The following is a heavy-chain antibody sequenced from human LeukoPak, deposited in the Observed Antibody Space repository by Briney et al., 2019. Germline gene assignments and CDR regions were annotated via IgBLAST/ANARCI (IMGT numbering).Heavy chain of an antibody. J-gene: IGHJ4*02. CDR1: GFTFSTYE. Sequence: GGSLRLSCAASGFTFSTYEMHWFRQAPGKGLEWVSYISPSSSTIYYADSVKGRFTISRDDAKNSLCLQMNSLRAEDTATYYCAREGTDGGGYNFDFWGQGTLVTVSS. D-gene: IGHD2-15*01. CDR3: AREGTDGGGYNFDF. CDR2: ISPSSSTI. V-gene: IGHV3-48*03.